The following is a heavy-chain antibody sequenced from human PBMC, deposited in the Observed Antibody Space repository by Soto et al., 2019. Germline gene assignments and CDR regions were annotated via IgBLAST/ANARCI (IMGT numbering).Heavy chain of an antibody. V-gene: IGHV3-30-3*01. Sequence: GGSLRLSCAASGFTFSSYAMHWVRQTPGKGLEWVALISYDGTDKYYTDSVKGRFTISRDNADNTLYLQMNSLRVEDTAVYYCATERSRIFNFWGQGTMVTVSS. CDR3: ATERSRIFNF. CDR1: GFTFSSYA. J-gene: IGHJ3*01. CDR2: ISYDGTDK.